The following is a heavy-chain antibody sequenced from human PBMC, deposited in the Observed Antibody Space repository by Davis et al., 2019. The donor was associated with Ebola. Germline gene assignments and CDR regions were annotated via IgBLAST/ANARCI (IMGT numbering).Heavy chain of an antibody. CDR2: IKSKPDGGAT. Sequence: GESLKISCAGSGFTFTNAWMNWVRQVPGKGLEWVGRIKSKPDGGATDYAAPAKGRFTISRDDSKNTLYLQMNSLTTEDTAVYYCSTDGCISTGCQNGDFDYWGQGTLVTVSS. CDR3: STDGCISTGCQNGDFDY. D-gene: IGHD2-2*01. CDR1: GFTFTNAW. V-gene: IGHV3-15*07. J-gene: IGHJ4*02.